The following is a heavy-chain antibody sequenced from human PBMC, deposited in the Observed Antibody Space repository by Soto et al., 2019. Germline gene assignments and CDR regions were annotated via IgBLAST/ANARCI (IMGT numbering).Heavy chain of an antibody. D-gene: IGHD3-22*01. J-gene: IGHJ5*02. V-gene: IGHV4-39*01. CDR3: AVVDSTGNWFDP. Sequence: SETLSLTCTVSGGSISSSDFYWGWLRQPPGKGLDFIGSMYYSGTTYYNPSLKNRITISVGTSKNQFSLKLISVTAADTAVYYCAVVDSTGNWFDPWGQGALVTVSS. CDR2: MYYSGTT. CDR1: GGSISSSDFY.